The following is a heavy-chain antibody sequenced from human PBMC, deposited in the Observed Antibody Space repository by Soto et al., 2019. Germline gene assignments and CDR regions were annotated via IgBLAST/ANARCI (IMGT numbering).Heavy chain of an antibody. CDR3: AKELTVTTSPEAFDI. J-gene: IGHJ3*02. CDR2: ICSGSSTK. V-gene: IGHV3-48*01. D-gene: IGHD4-17*01. CDR1: GFTFSNYN. Sequence: GGSLRLSCAASGFTFSNYNMNWVRQAPGKGLEWVSFICSGSSTKYYADSVKGRFTISRDNAKNTLYLQMNSLRAEDTAVYYCAKELTVTTSPEAFDIWGQGTMVTVSS.